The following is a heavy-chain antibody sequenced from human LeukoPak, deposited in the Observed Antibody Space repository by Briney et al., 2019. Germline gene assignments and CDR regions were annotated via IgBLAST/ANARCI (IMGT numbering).Heavy chain of an antibody. Sequence: GGSLRLSCAASGFTFSTYYMSWVRQAPGKGLEWVSAISGSGGSTYYADSVKGRFTISRDNSKNTLYLQMNSLRAEDTAVYYCSRVVVIFEGFDYWGQGTLVTVSS. CDR2: ISGSGGST. D-gene: IGHD3-22*01. V-gene: IGHV3-23*01. CDR1: GFTFSTYY. J-gene: IGHJ4*02. CDR3: SRVVVIFEGFDY.